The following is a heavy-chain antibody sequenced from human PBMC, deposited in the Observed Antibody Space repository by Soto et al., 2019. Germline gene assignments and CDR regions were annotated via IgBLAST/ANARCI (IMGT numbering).Heavy chain of an antibody. CDR1: GGSISSYY. V-gene: IGHV4-59*01. J-gene: IGHJ2*01. CDR2: IYYSGST. CDR3: ARGAVVVPAAILYWYFDL. D-gene: IGHD2-2*02. Sequence: QVQLQESGPGLVKPSETLSLTCTVSGGSISSYYWSWIRQPPGKGLEWIGYIYYSGSTNYNPSLKSRVTISVDTSKNQFSLKLSSVTAADTAVYYCARGAVVVPAAILYWYFDLWGRGTLVTVSS.